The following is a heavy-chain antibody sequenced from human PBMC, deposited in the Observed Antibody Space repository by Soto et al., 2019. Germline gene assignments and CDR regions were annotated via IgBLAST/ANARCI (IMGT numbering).Heavy chain of an antibody. D-gene: IGHD3-16*01. CDR2: ISYDGSNK. Sequence: QVQLVESGGGVVQPGRSLRLSCAASGFTFSSYAMHWVRQAPGKGLEWVAVISYDGSNKYYADSVKGRFTISRDNSKNTLYLQMNGLRAEDTAVYYCAREGGGYHGLLSEAFDIWGQGTMVTVSS. CDR3: AREGGGYHGLLSEAFDI. V-gene: IGHV3-30-3*01. CDR1: GFTFSSYA. J-gene: IGHJ3*02.